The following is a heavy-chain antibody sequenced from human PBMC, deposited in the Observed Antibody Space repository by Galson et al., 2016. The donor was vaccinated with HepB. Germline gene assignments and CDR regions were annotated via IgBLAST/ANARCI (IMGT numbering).Heavy chain of an antibody. D-gene: IGHD2-2*01. Sequence: SMRLSCAAAGFTFSKYGMHWVRQAPRKGLEWVAVIWYDGSNQYYADSVKGRFTISRANSKNTLYLQMNRLRAEDTAVYYCARPSAYCSSSSCSGARPLHVYYYYGLNAWGQGTTVTVSS. CDR3: ARPSAYCSSSSCSGARPLHVYYYYGLNA. CDR2: IWYDGSNQ. J-gene: IGHJ6*02. V-gene: IGHV3-33*01. CDR1: GFTFSKYG.